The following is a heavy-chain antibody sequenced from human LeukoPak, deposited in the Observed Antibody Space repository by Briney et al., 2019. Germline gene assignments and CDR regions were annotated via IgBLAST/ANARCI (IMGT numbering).Heavy chain of an antibody. D-gene: IGHD6-13*01. CDR3: ASGMPGIAAAGLLNYFDY. Sequence: ASVKVSCKASGGTFSSYAISWVRQAPGQGLEWMGGIIPIFGTANYAQKFQGRVTITADESTSTAYMELSSLRSEDTAVYYCASGMPGIAAAGLLNYFDYWGQGTLVTVSS. CDR2: IIPIFGTA. CDR1: GGTFSSYA. V-gene: IGHV1-69*13. J-gene: IGHJ4*02.